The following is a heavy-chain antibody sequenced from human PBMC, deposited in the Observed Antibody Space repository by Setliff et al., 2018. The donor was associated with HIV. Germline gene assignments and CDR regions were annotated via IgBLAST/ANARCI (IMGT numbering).Heavy chain of an antibody. J-gene: IGHJ1*01. CDR2: LSGSGGST. CDR1: ALTFSNYA. Sequence: PGGSLRLSCAASALTFSNYAMTWVRQAPGKGLEWVSSLSGSGGSTYYADSVKGRFTISRDNSKNTLYLRMNSLRAEDTAVYYCAQAQTSVSGSYYQYLQHWGQGTLVTVSS. D-gene: IGHD3-10*01. CDR3: AQAQTSVSGSYYQYLQH. V-gene: IGHV3-23*01.